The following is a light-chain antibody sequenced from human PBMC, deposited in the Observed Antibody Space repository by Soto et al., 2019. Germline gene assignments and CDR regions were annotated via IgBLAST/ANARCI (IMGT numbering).Light chain of an antibody. J-gene: IGLJ1*01. V-gene: IGLV2-8*01. CDR2: EVS. CDR1: SSDVGGYNY. CDR3: SSYAGSNKV. Sequence: QSVLTQPLSASGSPGRSVTISCTGTSSDVGGYNYVSWYQQHPGKAPKLMIYEVSKRPSGVPDRFSGSKSGNTASLTVSGLQAEDEADYYCSSYAGSNKVFGTGTKVTVL.